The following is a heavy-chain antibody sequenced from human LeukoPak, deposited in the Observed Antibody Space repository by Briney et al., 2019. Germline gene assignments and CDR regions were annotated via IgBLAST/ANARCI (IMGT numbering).Heavy chain of an antibody. D-gene: IGHD3-22*01. V-gene: IGHV3-21*01. J-gene: IGHJ4*02. CDR2: ISSSSSYI. Sequence: GGSLRLSCAASGFTFSSYSMNWVRQAPGKGLEWVSSISSSSSYIHYADSVKGRFTISRDNAKNSLYLQMNSLRAEDTAVYYCARDGYYYDSSGYWDPFDYWGQGTLVTVSS. CDR3: ARDGYYYDSSGYWDPFDY. CDR1: GFTFSSYS.